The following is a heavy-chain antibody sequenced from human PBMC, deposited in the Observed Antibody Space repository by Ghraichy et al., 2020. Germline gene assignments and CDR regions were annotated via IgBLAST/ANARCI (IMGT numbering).Heavy chain of an antibody. CDR1: GFTFSSRS. CDR3: ARDRDYSLDY. V-gene: IGHV3-21*01. CDR2: ITGSGDYI. D-gene: IGHD4-11*01. Sequence: GESLNISCAASGFTFSSRSMNWVRQAPGKGLEWVSAITGSGDYIYYADSVRGRFTISRDNAKNSLYLQMNSLRAEDTAGYYCARDRDYSLDYWGQGTLVTVSS. J-gene: IGHJ4*02.